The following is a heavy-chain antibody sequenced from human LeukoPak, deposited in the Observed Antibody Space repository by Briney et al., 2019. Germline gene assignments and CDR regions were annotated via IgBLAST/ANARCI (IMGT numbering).Heavy chain of an antibody. Sequence: GVSLRLSCAASGFALRSYTVTWVRQAPGKGLEWVSSISSTSAYIYYAESVKGRFSISRDNVDNVVHLQMSSLRNEDTAFYYCARVAVAGPTGWFDSWGQGTLVTVSS. CDR1: GFALRSYT. CDR3: ARVAVAGPTGWFDS. D-gene: IGHD6-19*01. CDR2: ISSTSAYI. J-gene: IGHJ5*01. V-gene: IGHV3-21*01.